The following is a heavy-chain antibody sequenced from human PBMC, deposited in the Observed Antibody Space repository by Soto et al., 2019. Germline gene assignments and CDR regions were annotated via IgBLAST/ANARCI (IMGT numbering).Heavy chain of an antibody. CDR2: IYYSGST. V-gene: IGHV4-59*06. J-gene: IGHJ6*02. Sequence: SETLSLTCTVSGGFISNYYWSWVRQSPGKGLEWIGYIYYSGSTYYNPSLKSRVTISVDTSKNQFSLKLSSVTAADTAVYYCAGCYVYYYYYGMDVWGQGTTVTVSS. CDR1: GGFISNYY. D-gene: IGHD2-2*01. CDR3: AGCYVYYYYYGMDV.